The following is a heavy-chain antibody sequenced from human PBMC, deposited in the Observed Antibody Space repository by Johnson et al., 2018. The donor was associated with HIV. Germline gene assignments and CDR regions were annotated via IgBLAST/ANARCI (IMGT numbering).Heavy chain of an antibody. Sequence: VQLVESGGGLVKPGGSLRLSCAASGFTFSSYAMSWVRQAPGKGLEWVSAISGSGGSTYYADSVKGRFTISRDNSKNTLYLQMNSLRDEDTAVYYCASPYGDGGGVDIWGHGTMVTVSS. J-gene: IGHJ3*02. D-gene: IGHD4-17*01. CDR3: ASPYGDGGGVDI. CDR2: ISGSGGST. CDR1: GFTFSSYA. V-gene: IGHV3-23*04.